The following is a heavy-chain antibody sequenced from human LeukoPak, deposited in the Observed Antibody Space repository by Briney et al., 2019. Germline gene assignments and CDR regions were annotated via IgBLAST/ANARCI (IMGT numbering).Heavy chain of an antibody. Sequence: ASVTVSCTASGYTFTSYYMHWVRQAPGQGLEWMGIINPSGGSTSYADSVKGRFTISRDNAKNTLYLQMNSLRAEDTAVYCCARELEDTAMANDAFDIWGQGTMVTVSS. V-gene: IGHV1-46*04. J-gene: IGHJ3*02. CDR2: INPSGGST. CDR1: GYTFTSYY. CDR3: ARELEDTAMANDAFDI. D-gene: IGHD5-18*01.